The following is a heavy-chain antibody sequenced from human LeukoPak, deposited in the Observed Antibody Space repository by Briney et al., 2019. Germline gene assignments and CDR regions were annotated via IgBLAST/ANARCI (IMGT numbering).Heavy chain of an antibody. V-gene: IGHV3-23*01. CDR1: GFTFSSCA. CDR2: ISGSGTNT. D-gene: IGHD2-2*01. J-gene: IGHJ4*02. CDR3: VKHSAPVLAAARFDY. Sequence: GGSLRLSCGASGFTFSSCAMSWVRQAPGKGLEWVSVISGSGTNTYYADSVKGRFTISRDNSKNTLYLQMNSLRAEDTALYYCVKHSAPVLAAARFDYWGQGNLVTVSS.